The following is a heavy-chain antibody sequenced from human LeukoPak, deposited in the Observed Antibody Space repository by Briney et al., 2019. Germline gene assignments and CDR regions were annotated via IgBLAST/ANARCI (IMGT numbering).Heavy chain of an antibody. J-gene: IGHJ4*02. CDR1: GFTFDDYA. Sequence: GRSLRLSCAASGFTFDDYAMHWVRQAPGKGREWVSGISWNSGSIGYADSVKGRFTISRDNAKNSLYLQMNSLRAEDTALYYCAKDTSGYFPGPFDYWGQGTLVTVSS. CDR2: ISWNSGSI. V-gene: IGHV3-9*01. CDR3: AKDTSGYFPGPFDY. D-gene: IGHD3-22*01.